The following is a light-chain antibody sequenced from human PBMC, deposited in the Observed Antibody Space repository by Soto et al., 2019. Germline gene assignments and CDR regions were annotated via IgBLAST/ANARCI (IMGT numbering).Light chain of an antibody. CDR3: SSYAGSNNFWV. J-gene: IGLJ1*01. CDR2: EVS. CDR1: SSDVGGYNY. Sequence: QSVLTQPPSASGSPGQSVTISCTGTSSDVGGYNYVSWYQQHPGKAPKLMIYEVSKRPSGVPDRFPGSKSGNTASLTVSGLQAEDEADYYCSSYAGSNNFWVFGTGTKVTVL. V-gene: IGLV2-8*01.